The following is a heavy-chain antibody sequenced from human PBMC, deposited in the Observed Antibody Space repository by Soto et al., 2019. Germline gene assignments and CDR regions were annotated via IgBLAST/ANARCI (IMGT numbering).Heavy chain of an antibody. V-gene: IGHV3-48*03. D-gene: IGHD1-26*01. J-gene: IGHJ3*01. CDR3: ARRASR. CDR2: IHPSGQPI. CDR1: GFTFSSSE. Sequence: QPGGSLRLSCAVSGFTFSSSEMYWVRQAPGKGLEWISYIHPSGQPIFYADSVKGRFTIPRDNANNSLFLQMNSLRAEDTAVYYCARRASRWGQGTMVTVSS.